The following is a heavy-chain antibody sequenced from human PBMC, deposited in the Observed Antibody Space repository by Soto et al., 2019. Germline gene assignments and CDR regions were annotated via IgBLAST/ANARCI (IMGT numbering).Heavy chain of an antibody. CDR1: GYTFTSYG. CDR3: ARSQGFLEPNLGDY. CDR2: ISAYNGNT. J-gene: IGHJ4*02. Sequence: ASVKVSCKASGYTFTSYGISWGRQAPGQGLEWMGWISAYNGNTNYAQKLQGRVTMTTDTSTSTAYMELRSLRSDDTAVYYCARSQGFLEPNLGDYWGQGTLVTVSS. V-gene: IGHV1-18*01. D-gene: IGHD3-3*01.